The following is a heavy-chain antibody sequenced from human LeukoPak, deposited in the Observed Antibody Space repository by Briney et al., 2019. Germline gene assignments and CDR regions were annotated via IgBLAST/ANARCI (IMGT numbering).Heavy chain of an antibody. J-gene: IGHJ6*03. Sequence: QPGGSLRLSCAASGFTFSSYWMSWVRQAPGKGLEWVANIKQDGSEKYYVDSVKGRFTISRDNAKNSLYLQMNSLRAEDTAVHYCATERQQLALYYYYYMDVWGKGTTVTVS. CDR3: ATERQQLALYYYYYMDV. D-gene: IGHD6-13*01. V-gene: IGHV3-7*01. CDR2: IKQDGSEK. CDR1: GFTFSSYW.